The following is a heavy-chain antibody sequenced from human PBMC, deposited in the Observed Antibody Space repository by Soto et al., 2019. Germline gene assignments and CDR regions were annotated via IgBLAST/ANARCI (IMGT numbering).Heavy chain of an antibody. CDR1: GYTFTSYG. CDR3: ARVGPQLVIPYGDYDGRNYYYYYGMDV. CDR2: ISAYNGNT. J-gene: IGHJ6*02. V-gene: IGHV1-18*01. D-gene: IGHD4-17*01. Sequence: ASVKVSCKASGYTFTSYGISWVRQAPGQGLEWMGWISAYNGNTNYAQKLQGRVTMTTDTSTSTAYMELRSLRSDDTAVYYCARVGPQLVIPYGDYDGRNYYYYYGMDVWGQGTTVTVSS.